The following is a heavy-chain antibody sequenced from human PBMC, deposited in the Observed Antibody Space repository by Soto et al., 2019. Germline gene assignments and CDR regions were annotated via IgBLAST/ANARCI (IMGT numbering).Heavy chain of an antibody. Sequence: GASVKVFCKASNYTFITYGITWVRQAPGQGLEWVGWITPYNGNTNYGQNFQGRVTMTADTSTSTAYMELGSLTTDDTAVYYCARDTSFYFDYWGQGTRVTVSS. V-gene: IGHV1-18*01. CDR1: NYTFITYG. J-gene: IGHJ4*02. CDR2: ITPYNGNT. CDR3: ARDTSFYFDY. D-gene: IGHD2-2*01.